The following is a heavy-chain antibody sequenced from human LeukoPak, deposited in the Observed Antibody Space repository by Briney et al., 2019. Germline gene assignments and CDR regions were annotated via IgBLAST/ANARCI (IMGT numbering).Heavy chain of an antibody. D-gene: IGHD3-9*01. CDR3: ASENRNYDILTGYQNWFDP. J-gene: IGHJ5*02. CDR2: ISAYNGNT. CDR1: GYTFTSYG. V-gene: IGHV1-18*01. Sequence: ASVKVSCKASGYTFTSYGISWVRQAPGQGLEWMGWISAYNGNTNYAQKLQGRVTMTTDTSTSTAYMELRSLRSDDTAVYYCASENRNYDILTGYQNWFDPWGQGTLVTVSS.